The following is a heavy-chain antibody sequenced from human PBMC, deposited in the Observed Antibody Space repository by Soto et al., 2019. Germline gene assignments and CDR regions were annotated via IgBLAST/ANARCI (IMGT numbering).Heavy chain of an antibody. J-gene: IGHJ4*02. Sequence: GESLKISCKASGSSFDLNWIGWVRQVPGKGLEWMGLVYPGDSDTRYSPSFQGQVTMSADESITTAYVQWSSLKASDTAIYYCVRERKGAFDFWGQGTQVTVSS. CDR1: GSSFDLNW. CDR3: VRERKGAFDF. CDR2: VYPGDSDT. V-gene: IGHV5-51*01.